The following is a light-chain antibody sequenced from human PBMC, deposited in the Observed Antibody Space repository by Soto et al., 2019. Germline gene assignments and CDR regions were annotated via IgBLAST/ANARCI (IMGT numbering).Light chain of an antibody. V-gene: IGKV3-11*01. CDR2: DAS. J-gene: IGKJ4*01. CDR3: QQRSSWLT. Sequence: EIVLTQSPATLSLSPGERATLSCRASQSISSYLAWYQQKPGQAPRLLIYDASNRATGIPARFSGSGSGTDFTLTISSLEPEDFAIYSCQQRSSWLTFGGGTKVDIK. CDR1: QSISSY.